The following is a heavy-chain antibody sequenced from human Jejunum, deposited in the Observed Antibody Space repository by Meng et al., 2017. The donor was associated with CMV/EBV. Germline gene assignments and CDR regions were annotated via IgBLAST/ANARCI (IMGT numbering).Heavy chain of an antibody. V-gene: IGHV4-30-4*01. J-gene: IGHJ4*02. D-gene: IGHD3-3*01. CDR1: GYSINSGDDY. CDR3: ARGSLEWLFYSGFDF. CDR2: IYSTGDT. Sequence: GYSINSGDDYWSWIRQTPGEGLEWIGYIYSTGDTYYNPSLKSRVIISADTSKNQFSLKLSSVTAADTAIYYCARGSLEWLFYSGFDFWGQGALVTVSS.